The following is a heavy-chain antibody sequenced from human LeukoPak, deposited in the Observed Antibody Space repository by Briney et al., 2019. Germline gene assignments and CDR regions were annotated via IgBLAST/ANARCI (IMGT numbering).Heavy chain of an antibody. J-gene: IGHJ4*02. CDR3: ARFSYDSSGYLEY. V-gene: IGHV4-31*03. D-gene: IGHD3-22*01. CDR2: IYYSGTT. CDR1: GGSISRVGYY. Sequence: SQTLSLTCTVSGGSISRVGYYWSWIRQHPRKGLEWMGYIYYSGTTYYNPSLKRRVTISVDTYNNQFSLKLSSVTEEATAVYYCARFSYDSSGYLEYWGQGTLVTVSS.